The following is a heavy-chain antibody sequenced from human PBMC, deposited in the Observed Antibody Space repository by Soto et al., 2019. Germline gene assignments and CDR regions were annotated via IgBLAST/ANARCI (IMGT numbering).Heavy chain of an antibody. V-gene: IGHV1-18*01. CDR1: GYTFTNYA. Sequence: QVQLVQSGAEVKKPGASVKVSCKASGYTFTNYAFSWVRQAPGQGLEWMGWISAYNGNTNYPQKLQGRVTMTTDTSTSTAYMELRSLRSDDTAVYDFARDLAATGQFDCWGQGTLVTVSS. D-gene: IGHD6-13*01. CDR2: ISAYNGNT. J-gene: IGHJ4*02. CDR3: ARDLAATGQFDC.